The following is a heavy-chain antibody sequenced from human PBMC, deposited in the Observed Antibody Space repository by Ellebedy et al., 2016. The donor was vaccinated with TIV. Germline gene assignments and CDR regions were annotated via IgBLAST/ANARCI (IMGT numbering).Heavy chain of an antibody. CDR1: GYTFTNYG. J-gene: IGHJ3*01. D-gene: IGHD2-15*01. V-gene: IGHV7-4-1*02. CDR2: INTKTGNP. Sequence: AASVKVSCKASGYTFTNYGMNWVRPVPGQGLEWMGWINTKTGNPTYVQGFTGRFVFSLDTSVTTAYLEISSLEAEDTAVYFCARGGGICSSKCCFDFWGQGTMVTVSS. CDR3: ARGGGICSSKCCFDF.